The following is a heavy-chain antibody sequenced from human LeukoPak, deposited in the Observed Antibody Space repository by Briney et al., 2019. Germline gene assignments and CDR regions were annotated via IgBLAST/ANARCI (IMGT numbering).Heavy chain of an antibody. J-gene: IGHJ4*02. CDR3: ARETGLRTFDN. CDR2: IKQDGSEK. D-gene: IGHD4-17*01. Sequence: GGSLRLSCAASGFTFSSYAMHWVRQAPGKGLEWVANIKQDGSEKYYVDAVKGRFTISRDNAKNSLYLQLNSPRAEDTAVYYCARETGLRTFDNWGQGTLVTVSS. V-gene: IGHV3-7*01. CDR1: GFTFSSYA.